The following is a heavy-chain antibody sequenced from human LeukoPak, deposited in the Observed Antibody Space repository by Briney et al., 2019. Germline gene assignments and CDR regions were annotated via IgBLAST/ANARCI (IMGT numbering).Heavy chain of an antibody. CDR1: GGTFSSYA. CDR2: IIPILGIA. CDR3: ATQGATYCSGGSCPFDY. D-gene: IGHD2-15*01. J-gene: IGHJ4*02. V-gene: IGHV1-69*04. Sequence: SVKVSCKVSGGTFSSYAISWVRQAPGQGLEWRGRIIPILGIANYAQKFQGRVTITADKSTSTAYMELSSLRSEDTAVYYCATQGATYCSGGSCPFDYWGQGTLVTVSS.